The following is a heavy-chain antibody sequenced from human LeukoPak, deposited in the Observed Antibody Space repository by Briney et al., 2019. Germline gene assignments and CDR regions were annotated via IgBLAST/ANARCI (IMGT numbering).Heavy chain of an antibody. CDR1: GFTFSTYT. J-gene: IGHJ3*02. Sequence: GGSLRLSCAASGFTFSTYTMSWVRQAPGKGLEWVSYITSSSGSIYYADSVKGRFTISRDNAKNSLFLQMNSLRAEDTAVYYCARDRVYAFDIWGQGTVVTVSS. CDR3: ARDRVYAFDI. CDR2: ITSSSGSI. V-gene: IGHV3-48*01.